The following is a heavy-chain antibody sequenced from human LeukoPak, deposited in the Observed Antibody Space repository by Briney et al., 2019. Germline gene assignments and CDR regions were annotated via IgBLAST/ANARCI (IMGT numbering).Heavy chain of an antibody. D-gene: IGHD3-9*01. CDR1: GYTFTSYG. Sequence: ASVKVSCKASGYTFTSYGISWVRQAPGQGLEWMGWTSAYNGNTNYAQKLQGRVTMTTDTSTSTAYMELRSLRSDDTAVYYCARYHPPWLPPTWFDPWGQGTLVTVSS. CDR3: ARYHPPWLPPTWFDP. CDR2: TSAYNGNT. J-gene: IGHJ5*02. V-gene: IGHV1-18*01.